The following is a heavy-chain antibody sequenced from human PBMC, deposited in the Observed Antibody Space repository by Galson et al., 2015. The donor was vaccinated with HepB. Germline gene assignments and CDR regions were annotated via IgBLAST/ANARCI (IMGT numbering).Heavy chain of an antibody. V-gene: IGHV1-18*01. CDR1: GYTFTNYA. CDR2: ISTYNGNT. CDR3: VRVKGSNFDAFDI. D-gene: IGHD1-7*01. Sequence: SVTVSCKASGYTFTNYAATWVRQAPGQGLEWMGWISTYNGNTNYAQKLRGRVTMTTDTSTSTSYMELRSLRSGDTAVYYCVRVKGSNFDAFDIWGPGTMVTV. J-gene: IGHJ3*02.